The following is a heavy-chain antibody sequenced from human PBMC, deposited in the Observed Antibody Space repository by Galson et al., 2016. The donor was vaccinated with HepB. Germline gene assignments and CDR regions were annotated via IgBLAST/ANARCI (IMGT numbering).Heavy chain of an antibody. Sequence: SLRLSCAASGISFSFYSMNWVRQAPGKGLEWVSSISSSGKYIYYADSVKGRFTISRDNAKNSLYLQMNSPRTEDTAVYYCARDQNYYYGMDVWGQGTTVTVSS. CDR2: ISSSGKYI. J-gene: IGHJ6*02. CDR1: GISFSFYS. V-gene: IGHV3-21*01. D-gene: IGHD2/OR15-2a*01. CDR3: ARDQNYYYGMDV.